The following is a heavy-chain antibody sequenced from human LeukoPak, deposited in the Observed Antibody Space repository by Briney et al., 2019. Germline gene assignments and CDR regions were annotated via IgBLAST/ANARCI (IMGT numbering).Heavy chain of an antibody. Sequence: SETLCLTCTVSGGSISSYYWSWIRQPPGKGLEWIGYIYTSGSTNYNPSLKSRVTISVDTSKNQFYLKLSSVTAADTAVYYCARLGIAAHYYFDYWGQGTLVTVSS. CDR2: IYTSGST. CDR1: GGSISSYY. D-gene: IGHD6-6*01. CDR3: ARLGIAAHYYFDY. J-gene: IGHJ4*02. V-gene: IGHV4-4*09.